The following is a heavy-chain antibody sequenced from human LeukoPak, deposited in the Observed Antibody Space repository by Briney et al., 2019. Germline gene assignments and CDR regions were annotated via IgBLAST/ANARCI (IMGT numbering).Heavy chain of an antibody. CDR3: ARPMTTVTTRDY. Sequence: GESLEISCKGSGYKFSSYFIAWVRQMPGKGLEWMGIIYPGDSDTRYSPSFQGQVTISADKSISTAYLQWSSLKASDTAMYYCARPMTTVTTRDYWGQGTLVTVSS. CDR2: IYPGDSDT. J-gene: IGHJ4*02. CDR1: GYKFSSYF. D-gene: IGHD4-17*01. V-gene: IGHV5-51*01.